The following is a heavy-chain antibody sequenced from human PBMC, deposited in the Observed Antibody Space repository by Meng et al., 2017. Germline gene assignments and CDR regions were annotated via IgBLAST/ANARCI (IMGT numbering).Heavy chain of an antibody. CDR3: LDEAPRSDY. CDR1: GFTFNNYW. Sequence: EVQLVESGGGLVPPWGSLRLSCAASGFTFNNYWMHWVRQVPGKGLVWVSRISGDGSITNYVDSVKGRFTISRDNAKNTLYLQMNSLRPEDTAVYYCLDEAPRSDYWGQGSLVTVSS. V-gene: IGHV3-74*01. CDR2: ISGDGSIT. J-gene: IGHJ4*02. D-gene: IGHD1-1*01.